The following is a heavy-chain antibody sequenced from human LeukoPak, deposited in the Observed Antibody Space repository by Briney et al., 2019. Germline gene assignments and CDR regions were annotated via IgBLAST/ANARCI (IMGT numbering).Heavy chain of an antibody. Sequence: SETLSLTCTVSGGSISSYYWSWIRRPPGKGLEWIGYIYYSGSTNYNPSLKSRLNISVDTSKNQFSLNLSSVTAADTAVYYCARGGAIAATIYAYWGQGTLVTVSS. CDR1: GGSISSYY. D-gene: IGHD5-12*01. V-gene: IGHV4-59*01. CDR2: IYYSGST. J-gene: IGHJ4*02. CDR3: ARGGAIAATIYAY.